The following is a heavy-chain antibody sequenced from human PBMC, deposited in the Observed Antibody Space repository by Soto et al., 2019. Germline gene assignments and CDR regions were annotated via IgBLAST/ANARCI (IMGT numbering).Heavy chain of an antibody. CDR2: IYYSGST. CDR3: ARLARYYYGSGSYYIDY. CDR1: GGSISSSSYY. Sequence: QLQLQESGPGLVKPSETLSLTCTVSGGSISSSSYYWGWIRQPPGKGLEWIGSIYYSGSTYYNPPRKSRITISVDTSKNQFSMKLSSVTAADTVVYYWARLARYYYGSGSYYIDYWGQGTLVNVSS. J-gene: IGHJ4*02. D-gene: IGHD3-10*01. V-gene: IGHV4-39*01.